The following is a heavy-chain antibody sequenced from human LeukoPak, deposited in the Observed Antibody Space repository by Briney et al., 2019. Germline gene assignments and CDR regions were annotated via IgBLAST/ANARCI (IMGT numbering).Heavy chain of an antibody. D-gene: IGHD5-18*01. CDR1: GFTFSSYG. V-gene: IGHV3-30*05. Sequence: GSLRLSCAASGFTFSSYGMHWVRQAPGKGLKWVAVISFDGSSKYYADSVKGRFTISRDNSKNTLCLQMHSLRAEGTAVYYCARSLGGYSYVDYWGQGTLVTVSS. CDR2: ISFDGSSK. J-gene: IGHJ4*02. CDR3: ARSLGGYSYVDY.